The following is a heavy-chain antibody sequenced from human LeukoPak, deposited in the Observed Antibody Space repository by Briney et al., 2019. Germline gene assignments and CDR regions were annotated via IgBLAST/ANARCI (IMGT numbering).Heavy chain of an antibody. J-gene: IGHJ5*02. CDR2: IHKSGST. D-gene: IGHD4-11*01. CDR3: ARVTTAAWSDP. V-gene: IGHV4-31*03. Sequence: SQTLSLTCTVSGGSISSGGYYWSWIRQHPGQGLEWIGYIHKSGSTYYNPSLESRVTISVDTSKNQFSLNLRSVTAADTAMYYCARVTTAAWSDPWGHGTPVTVSS. CDR1: GGSISSGGYY.